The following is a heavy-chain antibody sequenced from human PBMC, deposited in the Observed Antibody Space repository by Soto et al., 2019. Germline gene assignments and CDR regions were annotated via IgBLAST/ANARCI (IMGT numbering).Heavy chain of an antibody. CDR3: ARDSYGDYDHPVDV. D-gene: IGHD4-17*01. V-gene: IGHV3-20*04. CDR1: GFTFDDYG. J-gene: IGHJ6*02. CDR2: INWNGGST. Sequence: PWGSLRLSCAASGFTFDDYGMSWVRQAPGKGLEWVSGINWNGGSTGYADSVKGRLTISRDNAKNSLYLQMNSLRAEDTALYYCARDSYGDYDHPVDVWGQGTKVTVSS.